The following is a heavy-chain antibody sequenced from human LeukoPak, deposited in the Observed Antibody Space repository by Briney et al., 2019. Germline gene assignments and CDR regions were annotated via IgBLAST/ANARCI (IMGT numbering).Heavy chain of an antibody. J-gene: IGHJ4*02. D-gene: IGHD5-18*01. Sequence: GGSLRLSCAASGFTFSNYSMNWVRQAPGKGLEWVAVISYDGSNKYYADSVKGRFTISRDNSKNTLYLQMNSLGSEDTAVYYCARGTTVMVTYWGQGTLVTVSS. CDR2: ISYDGSNK. CDR1: GFTFSNYS. V-gene: IGHV3-30*03. CDR3: ARGTTVMVTY.